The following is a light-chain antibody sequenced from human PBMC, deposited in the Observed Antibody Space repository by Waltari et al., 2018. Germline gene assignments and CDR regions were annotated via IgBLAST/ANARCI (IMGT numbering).Light chain of an antibody. CDR3: QQYYSFPLT. Sequence: DIQMTQTPSTLSASVGDRVTITCRASQSISGWLAWYQQKPRKAPKLLIFDASKLESGVPSRFSGSGSGTDFTLTISCLQSEDFATYYCQQYYSFPLTFGGGTKVEIK. CDR2: DAS. CDR1: QSISGW. V-gene: IGKV1-5*01. J-gene: IGKJ4*01.